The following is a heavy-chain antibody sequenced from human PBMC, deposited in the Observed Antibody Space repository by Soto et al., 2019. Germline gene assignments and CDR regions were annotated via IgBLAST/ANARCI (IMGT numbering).Heavy chain of an antibody. Sequence: SETLSLTCTVSGGSISSYYWSWIRQPPGKGLEWIGYIYYSGSTNYNPSLKSRVTISVDTSKNQFSLKLSSVTAADTAVYYCARASRPDLDYIWGSYRYTADAFDIWGQGTMVTVSS. J-gene: IGHJ3*02. CDR3: ARASRPDLDYIWGSYRYTADAFDI. D-gene: IGHD3-16*02. CDR2: IYYSGST. V-gene: IGHV4-59*01. CDR1: GGSISSYY.